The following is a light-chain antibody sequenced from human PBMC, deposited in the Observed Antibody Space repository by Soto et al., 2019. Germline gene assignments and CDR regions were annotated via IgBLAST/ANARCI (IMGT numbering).Light chain of an antibody. J-gene: IGKJ4*01. Sequence: EIVLTQSPATLSLSPGERATLSCRASQSISSYLAWYQQKPGQAHRLLIYDAVIRATGIPARFSGSGSRTVFNITISSPATEDFAIYYCQQRSNWLTFGGGPRAEIK. CDR3: QQRSNWLT. CDR2: DAV. CDR1: QSISSY. V-gene: IGKV3-11*01.